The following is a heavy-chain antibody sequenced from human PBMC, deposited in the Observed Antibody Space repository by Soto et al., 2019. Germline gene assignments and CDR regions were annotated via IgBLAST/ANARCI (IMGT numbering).Heavy chain of an antibody. CDR2: ISYDGSNK. D-gene: IGHD5-18*01. CDR3: AREGGGYSYGYDAFDI. V-gene: IGHV3-30-3*01. Sequence: QVQLVASGGGVVQPGRSLRLSCAASGFTFSSYAMHWVRQAPGKGLEWVAVISYDGSNKYYADSVKGRFTISRDNSKNTLYLQMNSLRAEDTAVYYCAREGGGYSYGYDAFDIWGQGTMVTVSS. J-gene: IGHJ3*02. CDR1: GFTFSSYA.